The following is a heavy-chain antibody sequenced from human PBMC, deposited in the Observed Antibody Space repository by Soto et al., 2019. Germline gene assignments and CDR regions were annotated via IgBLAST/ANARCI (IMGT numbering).Heavy chain of an antibody. D-gene: IGHD3-3*01. CDR1: GYSISSGYY. CDR2: IYHSGST. Sequence: SETLSLTCAVSGYSISSGYYWGWIRQPPGKGLEWIGSIYHSGSTYYNPSLKSRVTISVDTSKNQFSLKLSSVTAADTAVYYCARENVLRFLEWLSPGDYYYGMDVWGQGTTVTVSS. J-gene: IGHJ6*02. V-gene: IGHV4-38-2*02. CDR3: ARENVLRFLEWLSPGDYYYGMDV.